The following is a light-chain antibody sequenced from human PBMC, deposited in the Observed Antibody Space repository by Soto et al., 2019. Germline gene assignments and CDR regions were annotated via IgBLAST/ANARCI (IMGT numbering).Light chain of an antibody. CDR1: QSIDSW. J-gene: IGKJ1*01. V-gene: IGKV1-5*03. CDR3: QHYKSYPWT. Sequence: DIQMTQSPSSLSASVVDRVTITCRASQSIDSWLAWYQQKPGKAPKLLMYKASSLESGVPSRFSGSGSETEFTLTISSLQPDDFATYYCQHYKSYPWTFGQGTKVYIK. CDR2: KAS.